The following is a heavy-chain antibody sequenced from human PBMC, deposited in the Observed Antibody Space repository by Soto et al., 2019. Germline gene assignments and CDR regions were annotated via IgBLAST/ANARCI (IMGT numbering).Heavy chain of an antibody. J-gene: IGHJ5*02. Sequence: QLQLQESGPGLVKPSETLSLTCTVSGGSISSSSYYWGWIRQPPGKGLEWIGSIYYNGRTYYSPSLKSRVTISVDTSKNQFSLKLSSVTAADTALYYCARPLVGATMGWFDPWGQGTLVTVSS. CDR1: GGSISSSSYY. V-gene: IGHV4-39*01. D-gene: IGHD1-26*01. CDR2: IYYNGRT. CDR3: ARPLVGATMGWFDP.